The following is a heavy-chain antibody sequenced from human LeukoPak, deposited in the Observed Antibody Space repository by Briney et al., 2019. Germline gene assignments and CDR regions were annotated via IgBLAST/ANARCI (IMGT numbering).Heavy chain of an antibody. CDR3: AKGDGAADAFDI. V-gene: IGHV3-23*01. Sequence: GGSLRLSCEASGFTFSSYAMSWVRQAPGKGLEWVSAISGSGGSTYYADSVKGRFTISRDNSKNTLYLQMNSLRAEDTAVYYCAKGDGAADAFDIWSQGTMVTVSS. J-gene: IGHJ3*02. CDR1: GFTFSSYA. CDR2: ISGSGGST.